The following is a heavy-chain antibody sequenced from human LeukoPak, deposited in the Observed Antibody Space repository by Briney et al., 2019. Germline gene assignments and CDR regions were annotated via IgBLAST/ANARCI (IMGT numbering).Heavy chain of an antibody. Sequence: GGSLRLSCAASGFTFSSYSMNWVRQVPGKGLEWVSGINWNGGSTGYADSVKGRFTISRDNAKNSLYLQMNSLRAEDTALYYCAREQGMVRGSWFDPWGQGTLVTVSS. CDR3: AREQGMVRGSWFDP. V-gene: IGHV3-20*04. J-gene: IGHJ5*02. D-gene: IGHD3-10*01. CDR2: INWNGGST. CDR1: GFTFSSYS.